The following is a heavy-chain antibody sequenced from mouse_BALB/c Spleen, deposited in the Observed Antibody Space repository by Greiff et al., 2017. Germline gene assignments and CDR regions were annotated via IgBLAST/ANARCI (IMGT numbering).Heavy chain of an antibody. V-gene: IGHV5-17*02. CDR2: ISSGSSTI. J-gene: IGHJ2*01. D-gene: IGHD2-14*01. CDR3: ARVDRCDQGYFDY. Sequence: EVKVVESGGGLVQPGGSRKLSCAASGFTFSSFGMYWVRQAPGKGLEWVAYISSGSSTIYYADTVKGRFTISRDNPKNTLFLQMTSLRSEDTAMLYCARVDRCDQGYFDYWGQGTTLTVSS. CDR1: GFTFSSFG.